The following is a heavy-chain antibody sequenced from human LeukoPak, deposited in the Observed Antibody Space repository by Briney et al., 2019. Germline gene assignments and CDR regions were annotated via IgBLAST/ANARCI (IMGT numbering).Heavy chain of an antibody. D-gene: IGHD3-10*01. CDR1: GFTFSGYT. V-gene: IGHV3-21*01. CDR2: ISPSGDST. CDR3: GRDVLGATGAGGP. J-gene: IGHJ5*02. Sequence: GGSLRLSCTGSGFTFSGYTMNWVRQAPGQGLEWVSSISPSGDSTWNADSVKGRFTIFRDNSRNSVTLQMNSQRADDTAVYYCGRDVLGATGAGGPWGQGALVTVSS.